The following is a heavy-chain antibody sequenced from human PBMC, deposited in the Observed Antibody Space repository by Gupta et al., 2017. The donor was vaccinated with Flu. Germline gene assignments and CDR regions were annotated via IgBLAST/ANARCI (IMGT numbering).Heavy chain of an antibody. CDR1: QFTFNNAW. D-gene: IGHD3-22*01. CDR3: ASHPTYYYDSSGYPDS. Sequence: EVQMVEPGGGFVKPGGSLRLSCAAYQFTFNNAWMSWIRQAPGKGLEWVGRIRSIADGWLTDYAAPVKGRFSISRDDSKNTLYLQMNSLKTEDTAVYYCASHPTYYYDSSGYPDSWGQRILVTGSS. J-gene: IGHJ4*02. V-gene: IGHV3-15*01. CDR2: IRSIADGWLT.